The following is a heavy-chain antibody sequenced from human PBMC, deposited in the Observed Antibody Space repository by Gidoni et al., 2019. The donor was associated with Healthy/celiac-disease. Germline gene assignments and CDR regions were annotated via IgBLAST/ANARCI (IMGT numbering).Heavy chain of an antibody. J-gene: IGHJ5*02. D-gene: IGHD2-8*02. V-gene: IGHV3-33*05. CDR3: ARDPYPTGDNWFDP. CDR1: GFTFRSYG. Sequence: QVPRVDTGGGLVQHGRSLRLSCAAAGFTFRSYGMHWVRQAPGKGLEWVAVIADAGSNKYYGYSVKGRFTISRDNSTNTLYLQMNSLRAEDTAVFYCARDPYPTGDNWFDPWGQGTLVTVSS. CDR2: IADAGSNK.